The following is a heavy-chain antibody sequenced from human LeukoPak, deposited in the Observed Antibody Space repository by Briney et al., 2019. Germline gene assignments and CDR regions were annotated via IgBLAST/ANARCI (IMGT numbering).Heavy chain of an antibody. CDR2: IDYSGST. CDR1: GGAISSYY. V-gene: IGHV4-59*01. Sequence: SETLSLTCTVSGGAISSYYWSWIRQPPGKGLEWIGYIDYSGSTNYNPSLRSRVTMSVDTSKNQFSLKLTSVTAADTAVYYCARDQAGYYCMYVWGKGTTVTVSS. CDR3: ARDQAGYYCMYV. J-gene: IGHJ6*03.